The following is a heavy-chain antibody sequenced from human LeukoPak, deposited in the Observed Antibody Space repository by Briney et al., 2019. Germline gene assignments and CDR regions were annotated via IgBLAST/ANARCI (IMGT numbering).Heavy chain of an antibody. CDR1: GYSFTSYW. CDR2: IYPGDSDT. CDR3: ARQNYYDGSGYYYGSLFDP. J-gene: IGHJ5*02. D-gene: IGHD3-22*01. Sequence: GESLKISCKGSGYSFTSYWIGWVRQMPGKGLEWMGIIYPGDSDTRYSPSFQGQVTISADKSISTAYLQWSSLTASDTAMYYCARQNYYDGSGYYYGSLFDPWGQGTLVTVSS. V-gene: IGHV5-51*01.